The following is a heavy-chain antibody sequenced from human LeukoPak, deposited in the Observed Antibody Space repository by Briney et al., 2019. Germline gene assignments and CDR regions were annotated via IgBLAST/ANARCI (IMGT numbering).Heavy chain of an antibody. J-gene: IGHJ4*02. V-gene: IGHV3-7*04. CDR2: INQDGSEK. CDR1: GFTFSSYW. D-gene: IGHD3-16*01. Sequence: GGSLRLSCAASGFTFSSYWMSWVRQPPGKGLEWAANINQDGSEKYYVDSVKGRFTISRDNAKNSLYLQMNSLRAEDTAVYYCARGMSTGEYWGQGTLVTVSS. CDR3: ARGMSTGEY.